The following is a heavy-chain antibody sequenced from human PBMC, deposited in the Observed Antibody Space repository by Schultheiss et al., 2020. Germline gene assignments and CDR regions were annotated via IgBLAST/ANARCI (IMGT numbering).Heavy chain of an antibody. V-gene: IGHV1-18*01. CDR1: GYTFTSYG. D-gene: IGHD5-18*01. CDR2: ISAYNGNT. J-gene: IGHJ5*02. CDR3: ARSGLRIQLWSRRGNWFDP. Sequence: ASVKVSCKASGYTFTSYGISWVRQAPGQGLEWMGWISAYNGNTKYAQKFQGRVTMSRNISISTAYMELSRLRSDDTAVYYCARSGLRIQLWSRRGNWFDPGGQGPLFTVFS.